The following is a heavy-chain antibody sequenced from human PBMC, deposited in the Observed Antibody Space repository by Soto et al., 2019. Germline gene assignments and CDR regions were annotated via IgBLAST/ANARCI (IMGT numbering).Heavy chain of an antibody. J-gene: IGHJ6*02. V-gene: IGHV6-1*01. CDR2: TYYRSKWYN. CDR3: ARAGDSGRYYYYGMDV. CDR1: GDSVSSNSDA. Sequence: SQTLSLTCAISGDSVSSNSDAWNWIRQSPSRGLEWLGRTYYRSKWYNDYAVSVKSRITINPDTSKNQFSLQLNSVTPEDTAVYYCARAGDSGRYYYYGMDVWGQGTTVTVSS. D-gene: IGHD5-12*01.